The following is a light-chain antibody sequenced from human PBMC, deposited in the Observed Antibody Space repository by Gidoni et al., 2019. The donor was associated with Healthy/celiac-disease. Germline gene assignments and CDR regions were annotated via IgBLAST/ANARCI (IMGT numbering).Light chain of an antibody. CDR2: GAS. J-gene: IGKJ1*01. V-gene: IGKV3D-7*01. CDR1: QSVSRSY. Sequence: EIVITQSPATLSLSPGERATLSCRASQSVSRSYLSWYQQKPGQAPTLLIYGASTRATGIPARFSGSGSGTDFTLTISSLQPEDFAVYYCQQDYNLPGAFXQXTKVEIK. CDR3: QQDYNLPGA.